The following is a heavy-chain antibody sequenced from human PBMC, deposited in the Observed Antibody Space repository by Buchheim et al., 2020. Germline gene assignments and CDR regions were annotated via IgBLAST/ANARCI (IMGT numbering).Heavy chain of an antibody. CDR3: ARDQLSGDYIWRSYDWFDP. D-gene: IGHD3-16*01. CDR1: GGSISRYY. CDR2: VSYRGTT. Sequence: QVQLQESGPGLVKPSETLSLTCTVAGGSISRYYWSWIRQVPGKGLEWIGYVSYRGTTNYNPSLKSRVTISVDTSANQFSLNLTSVTAADTAVYYCARDQLSGDYIWRSYDWFDPWGQGTL. J-gene: IGHJ5*02. V-gene: IGHV4-59*01.